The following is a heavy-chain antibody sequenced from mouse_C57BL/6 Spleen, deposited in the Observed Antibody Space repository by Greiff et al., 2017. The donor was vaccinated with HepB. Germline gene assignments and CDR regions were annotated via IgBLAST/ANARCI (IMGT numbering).Heavy chain of an antibody. D-gene: IGHD1-1*01. CDR1: GYTFTSYW. V-gene: IGHV1-59*01. CDR2: IDPSDSYT. Sequence: QVQLQQPGAELVRPGTSVKLSCKASGYTFTSYWMHWVKQRPGQGLEWIGVIDPSDSYTNYNQKFKGKATLTVDTSSSTAYMQLSSLTSEDSAVYYCARKGNYYGSPAMDYWGQGTSVTVSS. J-gene: IGHJ4*01. CDR3: ARKGNYYGSPAMDY.